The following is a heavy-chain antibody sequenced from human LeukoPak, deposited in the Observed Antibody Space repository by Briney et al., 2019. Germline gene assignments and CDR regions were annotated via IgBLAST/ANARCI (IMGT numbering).Heavy chain of an antibody. D-gene: IGHD4-23*01. CDR2: TSSSDAGT. CDR3: ARDFSGGRGVIYYYYMDV. CDR1: GFPLSSYA. J-gene: IGHJ6*03. Sequence: GGSLRLSCAAFGFPLSSYAMSWVRQAPGKGLEWVSATSSSDAGTYHADSVRGRFTISRDNSKNTLYLQMNGLRAEDTAVYYCARDFSGGRGVIYYYYMDVWGKGTTVTVSS. V-gene: IGHV3-23*01.